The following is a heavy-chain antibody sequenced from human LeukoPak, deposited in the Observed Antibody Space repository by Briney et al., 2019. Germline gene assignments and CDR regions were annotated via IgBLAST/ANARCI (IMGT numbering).Heavy chain of an antibody. Sequence: GGSLRLSCAASGFTFSNYWMHWVRQAPGKGLEWVANIKQDGSEKYYVDSVKGRFTISRDNAKNSLYLQMNSLRAEDTAVYYCARGRLHFDYWGQGTLVTVSS. CDR3: ARGRLHFDY. J-gene: IGHJ4*02. D-gene: IGHD6-25*01. CDR2: IKQDGSEK. CDR1: GFTFSNYW. V-gene: IGHV3-7*04.